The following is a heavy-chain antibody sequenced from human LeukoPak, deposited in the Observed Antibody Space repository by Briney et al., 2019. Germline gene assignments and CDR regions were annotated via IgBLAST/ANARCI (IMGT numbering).Heavy chain of an antibody. CDR3: ARGQGSSGYANFDY. CDR2: ISRGETV. J-gene: IGHJ4*02. V-gene: IGHV3-48*04. D-gene: IGHD5-12*01. CDR1: GFTFSSYA. Sequence: GGSLRLSCTASGFTFSSYAMSWVRQAPGKGLEWVSFISRGETVQYADSVKGRFTISRDNTKKSLFLQMNDVRADDTAVYYCARGQGSSGYANFDYWGQGTPVTVSS.